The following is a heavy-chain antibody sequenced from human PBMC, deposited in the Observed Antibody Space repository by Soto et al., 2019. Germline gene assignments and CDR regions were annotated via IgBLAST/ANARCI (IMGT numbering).Heavy chain of an antibody. CDR2: INHSGST. CDR1: GGSFSGYY. V-gene: IGHV4-34*01. Sequence: PSETLSLTCAVYGGSFSGYYWSWIRQPPGKGLEWIGEINHSGSTNYNPPLESRVTISIDTSKNQFSLKLSSVTAADTAVYYCARHNYGVDVWGRGTTVTVSS. J-gene: IGHJ6*02. CDR3: ARHNYGVDV.